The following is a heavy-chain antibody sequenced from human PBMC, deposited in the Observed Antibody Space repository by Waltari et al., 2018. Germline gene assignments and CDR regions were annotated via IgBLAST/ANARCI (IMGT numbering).Heavy chain of an antibody. V-gene: IGHV1-69*02. J-gene: IGHJ4*02. Sequence: HVQLEQSGAEVKKPGSSVKVSCKASAGTFSTYTVTWVRQAPGQGLEWMGSIIPFLGISKYAQSLQARLTITVDQSTNTGYMELNNLRPEDTGVYYCARSGEMKGTVDYWGQGTLVTVSS. CDR1: AGTFSTYT. D-gene: IGHD1-1*01. CDR2: IIPFLGIS. CDR3: ARSGEMKGTVDY.